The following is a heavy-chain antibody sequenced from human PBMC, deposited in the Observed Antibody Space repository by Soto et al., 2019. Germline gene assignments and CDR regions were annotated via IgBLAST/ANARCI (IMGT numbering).Heavy chain of an antibody. CDR2: IWYDGSNK. CDR3: ARDMYSSSWHKADYYYYAVDV. V-gene: IGHV3-33*01. J-gene: IGHJ6*02. D-gene: IGHD6-13*01. CDR1: GFTFSKYG. Sequence: QVQVVASGGGVVQPGKSLRLSCAASGFTFSKYGLHWVRQAPGKGLEWVAYIWYDGSNKYYADSVKGRFTISRDNSKNTLYLQMNSLRGGDTAIYYCARDMYSSSWHKADYYYYAVDVWGQGTTVIVSS.